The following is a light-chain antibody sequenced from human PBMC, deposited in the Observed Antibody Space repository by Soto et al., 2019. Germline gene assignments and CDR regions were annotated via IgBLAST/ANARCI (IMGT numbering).Light chain of an antibody. Sequence: QSALTQPRSVSGSPGQSVTISCTGTRSDVGGYDYVSWYQQYPCKAPKVIIFEVTKRPSGVPDRFSGSKSGNTDSLTVSGLQAEDEADYFCSSQAGSSQAWVFGGGTKLTVL. J-gene: IGLJ3*02. CDR1: RSDVGGYDY. CDR3: SSQAGSSQAWV. V-gene: IGLV2-11*01. CDR2: EVT.